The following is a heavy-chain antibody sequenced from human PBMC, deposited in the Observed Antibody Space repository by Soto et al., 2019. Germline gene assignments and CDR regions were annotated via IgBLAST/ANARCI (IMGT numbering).Heavy chain of an antibody. CDR3: ARDYYKYYDSSGYYRSPAY. CDR2: ISYDGSDK. D-gene: IGHD3-22*01. J-gene: IGHJ4*02. V-gene: IGHV3-30-3*01. Sequence: GGSLRLSCAASGFTFSSYAMHWVRQAPGKGLEWVALISYDGSDKDYADSVKGRFNISRDNSRNTLFLQMNSLRAEDTAVYYCARDYYKYYDSSGYYRSPAYWGQGTLVTVSS. CDR1: GFTFSSYA.